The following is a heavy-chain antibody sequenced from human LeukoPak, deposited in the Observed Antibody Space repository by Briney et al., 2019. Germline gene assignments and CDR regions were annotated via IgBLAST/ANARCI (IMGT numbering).Heavy chain of an antibody. J-gene: IGHJ4*02. CDR2: IGPSNGTT. CDR3: VKRSTSGWFYFDY. Sequence: GSLRLSCAASGFTFSRYAMTWVRQAPGKGLEWVSSIGPSNGTTYYAESMKGRFTISRDNSENTLYLQLNSLRADDTAIYYCVKRSTSGWFYFDYWGQGTLVTVSS. CDR1: GFTFSRYA. D-gene: IGHD6-19*01. V-gene: IGHV3-23*01.